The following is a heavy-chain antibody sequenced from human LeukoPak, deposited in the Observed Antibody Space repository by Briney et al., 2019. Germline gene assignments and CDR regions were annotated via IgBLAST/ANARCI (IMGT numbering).Heavy chain of an antibody. CDR2: ISSSGSTI. CDR3: AKLPSGYYGSGSYYKAWIDY. J-gene: IGHJ4*02. V-gene: IGHV3-48*03. CDR1: GFTFSSYE. D-gene: IGHD3-10*01. Sequence: TGGSLRLSCAASGFTFSSYEMNWVRQAPGKGLEWVSYISSSGSTIYYADSVKGRFTISRDNSKNTLYLQMNSLRAEDTAVYYCAKLPSGYYGSGSYYKAWIDYWGQGTLVTVSS.